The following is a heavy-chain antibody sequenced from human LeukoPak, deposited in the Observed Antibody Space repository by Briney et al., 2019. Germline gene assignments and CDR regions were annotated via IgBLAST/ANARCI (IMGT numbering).Heavy chain of an antibody. CDR2: ISAYNGNT. J-gene: IGHJ3*02. CDR1: GYTFSSYG. Sequence: GASVKVSCKASGYTFSSYGISWVRQATGQGLEWMGWISAYNGNTNYAQKLQGRVTMTTDTSTSTAYMELRSLRSDDTAVYYCARLVGATGGDAFDIWGQGTMVTVFS. D-gene: IGHD1-26*01. CDR3: ARLVGATGGDAFDI. V-gene: IGHV1-18*01.